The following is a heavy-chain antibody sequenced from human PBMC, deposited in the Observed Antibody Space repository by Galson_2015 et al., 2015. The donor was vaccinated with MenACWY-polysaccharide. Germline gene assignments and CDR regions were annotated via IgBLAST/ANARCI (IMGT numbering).Heavy chain of an antibody. CDR2: ISYDGSNK. J-gene: IGHJ6*02. CDR3: AKEGDNIRSSYYDFWSGYYKVYYYGMDV. CDR1: GFTFSSYG. Sequence: SLRLSCAASGFTFSSYGMHWVRQAPGKGLEWVAVISYDGSNKYYADSVKGRFTISRDNSKNTLYLQMNSLRAEDTAVYYCAKEGDNIRSSYYDFWSGYYKVYYYGMDVWGQGTTVTVSS. V-gene: IGHV3-30*18. D-gene: IGHD3-3*01.